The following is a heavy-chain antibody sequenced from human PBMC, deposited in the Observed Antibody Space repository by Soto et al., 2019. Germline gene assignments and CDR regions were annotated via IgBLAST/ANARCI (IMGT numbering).Heavy chain of an antibody. CDR1: GDSISSPNW. V-gene: IGHV4-4*02. Sequence: QVQLQESGPGLVKPSETLSLTCAVSGDSISSPNWWSWYRQPPGKGLELVGEMFASGSSNYNPSLNGLVTMSLGTSKNHFSLRLTSLTAADTAIYYCAREGFDHRPDYWGQGIPVTVSS. J-gene: IGHJ4*02. CDR2: MFASGSS. CDR3: AREGFDHRPDY.